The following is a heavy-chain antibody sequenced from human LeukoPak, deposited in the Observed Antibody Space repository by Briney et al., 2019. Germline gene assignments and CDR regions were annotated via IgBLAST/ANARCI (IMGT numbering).Heavy chain of an antibody. CDR1: GYSFTGYY. CDR2: ISAYNGNT. D-gene: IGHD3-22*01. J-gene: IGHJ3*01. CDR3: ARNYYYDSSGYCLDY. V-gene: IGHV1-18*04. Sequence: ASVKVSCKASGYSFTGYYMNWVRQAPGQGLEWMGWISAYNGNTNYAQKLQGRVTMTTDTSTSTAYMELRSLRSDDTAVYYCARNYYYDSSGYCLDYWGQGTMVTVSS.